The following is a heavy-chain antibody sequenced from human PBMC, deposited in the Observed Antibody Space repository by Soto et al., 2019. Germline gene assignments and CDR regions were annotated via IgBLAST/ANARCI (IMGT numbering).Heavy chain of an antibody. Sequence: QVQLQESGPGLVKPSQTLSLTCTVSGGSISSGGYYWSWIRQHPGKGLEWIGYIYYSGSTYYNPSLKSRVTISGDTSKNQCYMKLSSVTAAHTAVYYCERGVTSFRGVIHTPYFDYWGQGTLVTVSS. CDR2: IYYSGST. D-gene: IGHD3-10*01. CDR3: ERGVTSFRGVIHTPYFDY. J-gene: IGHJ4*02. V-gene: IGHV4-31*03. CDR1: GGSISSGGYY.